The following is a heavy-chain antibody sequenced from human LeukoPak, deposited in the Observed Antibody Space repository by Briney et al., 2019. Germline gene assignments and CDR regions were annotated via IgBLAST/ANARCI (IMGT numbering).Heavy chain of an antibody. CDR2: IYYSGST. V-gene: IGHV4-39*07. D-gene: IGHD3-10*01. J-gene: IGHJ4*02. CDR1: GGSISSSSYY. Sequence: SETLSLTCTVSGGSISSSSYYWGWIRQPPGKGLEWVGSIYYSGSTYYNPSLKSRVTISVDTSKNQFSPKLSSVTAADTAVYYCASRAVWFGELPYALFDYWGQGTLVTVSS. CDR3: ASRAVWFGELPYALFDY.